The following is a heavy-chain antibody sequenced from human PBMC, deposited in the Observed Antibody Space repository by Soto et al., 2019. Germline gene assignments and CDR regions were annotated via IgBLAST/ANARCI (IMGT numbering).Heavy chain of an antibody. V-gene: IGHV1-69*13. J-gene: IGHJ4*02. Sequence: SVKVSCKVSGGTFSSYAISWVRQAPGQGLEWMGGIIPIFGTANYAQKFQGRVTITADESTSTAYMELSSLRSEDTAVYYCARVLDYDFWSGSDYWGQGTLVTVSS. CDR2: IIPIFGTA. D-gene: IGHD3-3*01. CDR1: GGTFSSYA. CDR3: ARVLDYDFWSGSDY.